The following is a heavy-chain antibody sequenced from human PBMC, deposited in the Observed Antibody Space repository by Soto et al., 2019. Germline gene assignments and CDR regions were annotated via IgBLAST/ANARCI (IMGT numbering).Heavy chain of an antibody. CDR2: INPNSGGT. J-gene: IGHJ4*02. CDR1: GYTFTDYY. V-gene: IGHV1-2*04. Sequence: QVQLVQSGAAVKKPGASVKVSCKASGYTFTDYYLHWVRQAPGQGLEWMGWINPNSGGTHSAQKFQGWVTMTRDTSITTVYMELNNLTSDDTAMYFCARDWGHYYGSGSFPSPHPSDIWGQGTLVTVSS. D-gene: IGHD3-10*01. CDR3: ARDWGHYYGSGSFPSPHPSDI.